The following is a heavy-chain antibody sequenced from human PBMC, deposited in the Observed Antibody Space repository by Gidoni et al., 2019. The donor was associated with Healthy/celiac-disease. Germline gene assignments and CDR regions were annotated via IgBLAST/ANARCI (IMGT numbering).Heavy chain of an antibody. CDR2: ISGGGGST. J-gene: IGHJ4*02. CDR1: GFIFSNYA. Sequence: VQLLESGGGLVQPGGSLRLSCAASGFIFSNYAMSWVRQAPGKGLEWISSISGGGGSTFYADSVKGRFTISRDNLKDTLSLQVNSLRAEDTAVYYCAKPSTDSTGWYLFGHWGQGTLVTVSS. CDR3: AKPSTDSTGWYLFGH. D-gene: IGHD6-19*01. V-gene: IGHV3-23*01.